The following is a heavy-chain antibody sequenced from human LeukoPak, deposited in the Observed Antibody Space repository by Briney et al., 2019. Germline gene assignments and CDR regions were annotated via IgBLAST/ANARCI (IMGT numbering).Heavy chain of an antibody. CDR2: ISYDGSNK. CDR1: GFTFSTYA. Sequence: GGSLRLSCAASGFTFSTYAMHWVRQAPGKGLEWVTLISYDGSNKYYADSVKGRFTISRDNAKNSLYLQMNSLRAEDTALYHCAASTRSDHYYYMDVWGKGTTVTVSS. CDR3: AASTRSDHYYYMDV. V-gene: IGHV3-30-3*01. D-gene: IGHD2-2*01. J-gene: IGHJ6*03.